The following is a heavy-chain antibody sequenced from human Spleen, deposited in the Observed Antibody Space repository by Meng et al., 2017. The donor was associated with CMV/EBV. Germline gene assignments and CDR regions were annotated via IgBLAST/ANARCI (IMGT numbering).Heavy chain of an antibody. Sequence: GESLKISCAASGFIFSSYGMHWVRQAPGKGLEWVAVIWYDGSYIYYGDSAKGRFTISRDNSKNTLYLQMNSLRAEDTAVYYCAKDRKVAGTAFHIWGQGTMVTVSS. J-gene: IGHJ3*02. CDR3: AKDRKVAGTAFHI. V-gene: IGHV3-33*06. CDR1: GFIFSSYG. CDR2: IWYDGSYI. D-gene: IGHD6-19*01.